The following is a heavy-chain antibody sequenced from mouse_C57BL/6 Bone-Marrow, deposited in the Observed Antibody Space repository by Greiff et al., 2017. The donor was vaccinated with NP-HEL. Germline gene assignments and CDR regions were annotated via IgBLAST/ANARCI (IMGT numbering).Heavy chain of an antibody. J-gene: IGHJ2*01. CDR3: AGGAGPDYFDY. CDR1: GYTFTSYW. Sequence: QVQLQQPGAELVMPGASVKLSCKASGYTFTSYWMHWVKQRPGQGLEWIGEIDPSDSYPNYNQKFKGKSTLTVDKSSSNAYMQLSSLTSEDSAVYYCAGGAGPDYFDYWGQGTTLTVSS. CDR2: IDPSDSYP. D-gene: IGHD3-3*01. V-gene: IGHV1-69*01.